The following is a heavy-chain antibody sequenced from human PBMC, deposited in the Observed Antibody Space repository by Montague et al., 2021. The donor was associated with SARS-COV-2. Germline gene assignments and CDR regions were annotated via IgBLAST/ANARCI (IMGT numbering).Heavy chain of an antibody. V-gene: IGHV4-39*01. CDR2: IYYRGST. J-gene: IGHJ3*02. CDR3: ARCPTSCYYDSKAAPATPDAFDI. D-gene: IGHD3-22*01. Sequence: SETLSLTCTVSGGSISSSSYYWGWIRQPPGKGLEWSGSIYYRGSTYYNPSLKSRVTISVDTSKNQFSRKLSSVTAADTAVYYCARCPTSCYYDSKAAPATPDAFDIWGRGTLVPVSS. CDR1: GGSISSSSYY.